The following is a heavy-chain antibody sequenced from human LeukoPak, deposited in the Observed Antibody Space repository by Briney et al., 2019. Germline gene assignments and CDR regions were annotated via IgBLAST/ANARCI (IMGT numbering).Heavy chain of an antibody. CDR2: IYTSGST. D-gene: IGHD3-9*01. CDR1: GNSISSGDNY. Sequence: SETLSLTCTVSGNSISSGDNYWSWIRQPAGKGLEWIGRIYTSGSTNYNPSLKSRVTISGDTSKNQFSLKLSSVTAADTAVYYCARGNYDILTNYYYYYMDVWGKGTTVTISS. J-gene: IGHJ6*03. V-gene: IGHV4-61*02. CDR3: ARGNYDILTNYYYYYMDV.